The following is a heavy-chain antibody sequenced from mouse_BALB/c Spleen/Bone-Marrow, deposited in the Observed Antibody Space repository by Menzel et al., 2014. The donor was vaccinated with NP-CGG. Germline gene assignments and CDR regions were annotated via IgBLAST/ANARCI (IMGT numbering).Heavy chain of an antibody. CDR2: INNGGTYT. CDR1: GFTFSSYG. V-gene: IGHV5-6*01. J-gene: IGHJ3*01. CDR3: ALNWDSAY. Sequence: EVKLMESGGDLVKPGGSLKLSCAASGFTFSSYGMSWVRQTPDKRLEWVATINNGGTYTYYPDSVKGRFTISRDNAKNTLYLQMSSLKSEDTAMYYCALNWDSAYWGQGTRVTVSA. D-gene: IGHD4-1*02.